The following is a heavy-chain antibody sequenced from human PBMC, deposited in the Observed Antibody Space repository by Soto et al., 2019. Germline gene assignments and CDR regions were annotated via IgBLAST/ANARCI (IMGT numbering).Heavy chain of an antibody. CDR2: ISSTGSNI. CDR3: ARPCNSWYLDYFDY. CDR1: GFTLGSYS. V-gene: IGHV3-48*01. D-gene: IGHD6-13*01. J-gene: IGHJ4*02. Sequence: EVQLVESGGVLVQPGGSLRLSCAASGFTLGSYSMHWVRQVPGEGLEWVSYISSTGSNIYYAASVKGRFTISRDNAKNSLYLQMNSLRVEDTAVYYCARPCNSWYLDYFDYWGQGTLVTVSS.